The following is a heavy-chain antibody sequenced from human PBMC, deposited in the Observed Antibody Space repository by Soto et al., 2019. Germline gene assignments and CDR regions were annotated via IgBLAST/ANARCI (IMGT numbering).Heavy chain of an antibody. CDR2: MNPNSGNT. Sequence: ASVKVSCKASGYTFTSYDINWVRQATGQGLEWMGWMNPNSGNTGYAQKFQGRVTMTRNTSISTAYMELSSLRSEDTAVYYCARAAGYCTNGVCYSPNDAFDIWG. V-gene: IGHV1-8*01. J-gene: IGHJ3*02. CDR1: GYTFTSYD. CDR3: ARAAGYCTNGVCYSPNDAFDI. D-gene: IGHD2-8*01.